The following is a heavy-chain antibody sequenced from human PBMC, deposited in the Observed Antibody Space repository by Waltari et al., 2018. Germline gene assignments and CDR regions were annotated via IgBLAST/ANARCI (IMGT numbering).Heavy chain of an antibody. CDR3: ARTLIVGAFDI. D-gene: IGHD3-22*01. CDR2: ISSSSSYI. V-gene: IGHV3-21*01. J-gene: IGHJ3*02. Sequence: EVQLVESGGGLVKPGGSLTLSCAASGFTFSSKSMNWVRQAPGKGLEWVSSISSSSSYIYYADSVKGRFTISRDNAKNSLYLQMNSLRAEDTAVYYCARTLIVGAFDIWGQGTMVTVSS. CDR1: GFTFSSKS.